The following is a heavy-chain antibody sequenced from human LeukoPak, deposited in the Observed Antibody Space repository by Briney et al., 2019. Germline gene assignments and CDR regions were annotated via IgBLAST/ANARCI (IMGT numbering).Heavy chain of an antibody. CDR2: IRSKAYGGTT. Sequence: GGSLRLSCTASGFTFGDYAMSWVRQAPGKGLEWVGFIRSKAYGGTTEYAASVKGRFTIPRDDSKSIAYLQMNSLKTEDTAVYYCTRSAYSSSSGDVDYWGQGTLVTVSS. V-gene: IGHV3-49*04. J-gene: IGHJ4*02. D-gene: IGHD6-6*01. CDR1: GFTFGDYA. CDR3: TRSAYSSSSGDVDY.